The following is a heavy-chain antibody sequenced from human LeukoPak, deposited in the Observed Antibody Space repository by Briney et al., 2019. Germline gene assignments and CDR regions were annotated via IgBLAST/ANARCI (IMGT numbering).Heavy chain of an antibody. J-gene: IGHJ6*03. V-gene: IGHV3-48*04. D-gene: IGHD6-25*01. Sequence: GGSLRLSCAASGFTFSSYWMSWVRQAPGKGLEWVSYISGDSKTIYYADSVKGRFTISRDNAENSLYLQINSLRADDTAVYYCARDNPDLAFMGAAARIPNYYYYMDVWGKGTTVTISS. CDR1: GFTFSSYW. CDR2: ISGDSKTI. CDR3: ARDNPDLAFMGAAARIPNYYYYMDV.